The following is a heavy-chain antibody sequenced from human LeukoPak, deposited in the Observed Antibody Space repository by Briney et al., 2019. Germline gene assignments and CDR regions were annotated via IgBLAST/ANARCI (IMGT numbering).Heavy chain of an antibody. CDR3: ARDKIVGATYFDY. CDR1: SFTFSSYW. CDR2: IKQDGSEK. J-gene: IGHJ4*02. Sequence: TGGSLRLSCAASSFTFSSYWMSWVRQAPGKGLEWVANIKQDGSEKYYVDSVKGQFTISRDNAKNSLYLQMNSLRAEDTAVYYCARDKIVGATYFDYWGQGTLVTVSS. D-gene: IGHD1-26*01. V-gene: IGHV3-7*01.